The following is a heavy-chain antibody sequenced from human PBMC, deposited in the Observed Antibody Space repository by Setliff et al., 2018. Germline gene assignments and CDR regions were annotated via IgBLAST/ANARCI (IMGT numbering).Heavy chain of an antibody. Sequence: SETLSLTCAAHGGSFSDYYWTWIRQPPGKGLEWIGEINHSGSTKYSPSLESRVTMSVDPSKNQFSLKVTSVTAADTAVYYCARGRNVAACLLDSWGRGTLVTVSS. CDR1: GGSFSDYY. CDR3: ARGRNVAACLLDS. D-gene: IGHD6-6*01. CDR2: INHSGST. V-gene: IGHV4-34*01. J-gene: IGHJ4*02.